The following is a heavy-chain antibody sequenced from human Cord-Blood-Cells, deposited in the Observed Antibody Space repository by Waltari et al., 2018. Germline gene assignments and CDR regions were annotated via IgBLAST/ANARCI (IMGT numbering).Heavy chain of an antibody. V-gene: IGHV3-30-3*01. Sequence: QVQLVESGGGVVQPGRSLRLSCAASGFTFSSYAMHWVRQAPGKGLEWVAVISYDGSNKYYAASVKGRFTISRDNSKNTLYLQMNSLRAEDTAVYYCARDPREYYYYYGMDVWGQGTTVTVSS. CDR1: GFTFSSYA. CDR3: ARDPREYYYYYGMDV. CDR2: ISYDGSNK. J-gene: IGHJ6*02.